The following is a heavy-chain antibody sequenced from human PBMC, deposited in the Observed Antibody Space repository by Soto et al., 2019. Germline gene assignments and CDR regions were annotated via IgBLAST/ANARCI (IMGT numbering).Heavy chain of an antibody. CDR3: IWQQDFYYGRAV. CDR2: IKSKGGGGTA. J-gene: IGHJ6*02. D-gene: IGHD6-13*01. V-gene: IGHV3-15*07. CDR1: GFGLGPAG. Sequence: EVQLVESGEGLERLGGSLNPSLPAPGFGLGPAGLNGVGKPPGKGREWVGLIKSKGGGGTADYAAPVKGRFIISRDDSKNTIYLQMNSLKPEDTALYYCIWQQDFYYGRAVWGQGTTVTVSS.